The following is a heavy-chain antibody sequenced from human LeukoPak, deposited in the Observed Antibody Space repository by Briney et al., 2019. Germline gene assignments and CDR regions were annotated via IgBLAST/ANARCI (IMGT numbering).Heavy chain of an antibody. CDR3: ARVTSKTAHIVVVQHYYYYYYMDV. D-gene: IGHD2-2*01. CDR1: GYTFTSYR. J-gene: IGHJ6*03. V-gene: IGHV1-18*01. CDR2: IRAYNGNT. Sequence: ASVNLSRNSSGYTFTSYRLSWERQAPGQGLEWMGWIRAYNGNTNYAHKLQGRATMTTDTSPSTAYMELRSLISDDTAVYYCARVTSKTAHIVVVQHYYYYYYMDVWGKGTTVTVS.